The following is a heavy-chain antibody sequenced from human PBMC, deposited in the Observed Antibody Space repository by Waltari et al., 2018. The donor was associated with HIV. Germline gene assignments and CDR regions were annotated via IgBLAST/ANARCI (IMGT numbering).Heavy chain of an antibody. CDR2: IYPGDSDN. D-gene: IGHD2-2*01. CDR1: GYNFTTYW. V-gene: IGHV5-51*01. CDR3: ARLGYCSSARCPSGYYYSYGMGV. J-gene: IGHJ6*02. Sequence: EVQLVQSGAEVKKPGESLKISCKGSGYNFTTYWIGWVRQMPGKGLEWMGIIYPGDSDNRYSPAFRGQVTISADKSMSTAYLQWSSLQASDTAIYYCARLGYCSSARCPSGYYYSYGMGVWGQGTTVTVSS.